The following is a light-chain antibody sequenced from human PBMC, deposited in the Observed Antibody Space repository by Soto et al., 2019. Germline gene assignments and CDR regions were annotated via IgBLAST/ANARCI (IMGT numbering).Light chain of an antibody. CDR3: QQYNSWPPT. CDR1: QSVGSH. CDR2: GEI. Sequence: EIVMTQSPATLSVSPGERATLSCRASQSVGSHLAWYQQKPGQGPRLLIYGEITRATGIPARFSGSGSGTEFTLTISSLQSEDSAVYHCQQYNSWPPTFGPGTKVDI. V-gene: IGKV3-15*01. J-gene: IGKJ3*01.